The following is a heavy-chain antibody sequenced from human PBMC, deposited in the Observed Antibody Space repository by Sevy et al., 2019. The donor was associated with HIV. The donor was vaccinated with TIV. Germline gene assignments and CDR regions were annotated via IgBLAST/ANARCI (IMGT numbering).Heavy chain of an antibody. CDR3: ARLQIGTAMAYFDY. D-gene: IGHD5-18*01. V-gene: IGHV4-59*01. CDR1: GGSISSYY. J-gene: IGHJ4*02. CDR2: IYYSRST. Sequence: SETLSLTCTVSGGSISSYYWSWIRQPPGKGLEWIGYIYYSRSTNYNPSLKSRVTISVDTSKNQFSLKLSSVTAADTAVYYCARLQIGTAMAYFDYWGQGTLVTVSS.